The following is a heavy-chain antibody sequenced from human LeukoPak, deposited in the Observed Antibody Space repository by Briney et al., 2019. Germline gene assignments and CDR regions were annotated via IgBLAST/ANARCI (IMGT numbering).Heavy chain of an antibody. J-gene: IGHJ5*02. CDR1: GGSISSGGYY. CDR3: ARAQGSHRLRYFDWSIDNWFDP. V-gene: IGHV4-31*03. Sequence: PSQTLSLTCTVSGGSISSGGYYWSWIRQHPGTGLEWIGYIYYSGSTYYNPSLKSRVTISVDTSKNQFSLKLSSVTAADTAVYYCARAQGSHRLRYFDWSIDNWFDPWGQGTLVTVSS. CDR2: IYYSGST. D-gene: IGHD3-9*01.